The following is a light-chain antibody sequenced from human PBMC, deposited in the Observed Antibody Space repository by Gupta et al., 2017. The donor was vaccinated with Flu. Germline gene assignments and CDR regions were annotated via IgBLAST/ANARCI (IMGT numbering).Light chain of an antibody. Sequence: TATCTCRRYNIGSRWVDWYQHHPGTAPELLIYENSQRPSGVPDRFSGSKSGTSATLAISGLRAEDGADYYCVVWDSSLGACLFGGGTKLTVL. J-gene: IGLJ2*01. V-gene: IGLV1-47*01. CDR3: VVWDSSLGACL. CDR2: ENS. CDR1: RYNIGSRW.